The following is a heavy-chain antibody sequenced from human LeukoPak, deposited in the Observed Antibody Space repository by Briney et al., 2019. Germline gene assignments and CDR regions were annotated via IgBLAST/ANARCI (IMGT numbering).Heavy chain of an antibody. V-gene: IGHV3-23*01. J-gene: IGHJ6*03. CDR2: ISGSGGST. CDR3: AKDSLRFQLSVYYMDV. D-gene: IGHD2-21*02. Sequence: GGSLRLSCAASGFTVSSNYMNWVRQAPGKGLEGVSDISGSGGSTYYADSVKGRFTISRDNSKNTLYLQMNSLRAEDTAVYYCAKDSLRFQLSVYYMDVWGKGTTVTVSS. CDR1: GFTVSSNY.